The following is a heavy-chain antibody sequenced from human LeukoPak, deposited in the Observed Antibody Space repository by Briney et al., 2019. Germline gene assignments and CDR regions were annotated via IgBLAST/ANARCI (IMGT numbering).Heavy chain of an antibody. CDR3: AKDLTYYDILTAYYTGDAFDF. D-gene: IGHD3-9*01. CDR1: GFIFSNHY. Sequence: PGGSLRLSCVASGFIFSNHYMYWVRQAPGKGLEWVSVISNSGGSASYADSVKGRFTISRDNSKNTLYLQMNSLRAEDTAVYYCAKDLTYYDILTAYYTGDAFDFWGQGTMVTVSS. V-gene: IGHV3-23*01. J-gene: IGHJ3*01. CDR2: ISNSGGSA.